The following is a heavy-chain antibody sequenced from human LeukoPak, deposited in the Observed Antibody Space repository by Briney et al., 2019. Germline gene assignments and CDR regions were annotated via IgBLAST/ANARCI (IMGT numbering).Heavy chain of an antibody. J-gene: IGHJ6*02. CDR1: GYTFTSYG. CDR3: ARRSSLWFGESYYDYYGMDV. CDR2: ISAYNGDT. V-gene: IGHV1-18*01. D-gene: IGHD3-10*01. Sequence: GAPVKVSCKASGYTFTSYGISWVRQAPGQGLEWMGWISAYNGDTNYPQKLQGRLTMTIDTSTSTAYMELRSLRSDDTAVYYCARRSSLWFGESYYDYYGMDVWGQGTTVTVSS.